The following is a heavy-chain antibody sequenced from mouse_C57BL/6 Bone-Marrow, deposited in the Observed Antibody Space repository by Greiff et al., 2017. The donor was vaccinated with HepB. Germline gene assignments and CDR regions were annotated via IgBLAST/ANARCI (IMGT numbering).Heavy chain of an antibody. V-gene: IGHV1-43*01. J-gene: IGHJ3*01. CDR1: GYSFTGYY. CDR2: INPSTGGT. Sequence: VTLKVSGPELVKPGASVKISCKASGYSFTGYYMHWVKQSSEKSLEWIGEINPSTGGTSYNQKFKGKATLTVDKSSSTAYMQLKSLTSEDSAVYYCAREGDSRFAYWGQGTLVTVSA. CDR3: AREGDSRFAY.